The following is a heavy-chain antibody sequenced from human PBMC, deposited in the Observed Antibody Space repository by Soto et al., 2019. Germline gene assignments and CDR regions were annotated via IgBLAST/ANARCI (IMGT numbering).Heavy chain of an antibody. CDR1: GYNFMRYG. Sequence: QVQLVQSGAEVKKPGASVKVSCKASGYNFMRYGFTWVRQAHGQGLEWMGWINVDNGETKYPQKMQGRVTMNTDTTTRTVKVELRSLTSDDTAVYYCTRWISGGYSDWFDPWGHGTLGIVSS. D-gene: IGHD1-26*01. V-gene: IGHV1-18*04. J-gene: IGHJ5*02. CDR2: INVDNGET. CDR3: TRWISGGYSDWFDP.